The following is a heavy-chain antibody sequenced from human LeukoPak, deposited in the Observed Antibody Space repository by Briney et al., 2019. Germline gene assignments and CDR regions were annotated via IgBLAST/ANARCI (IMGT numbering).Heavy chain of an antibody. V-gene: IGHV3-7*01. Sequence: GGSLRLSCAASGFTFSSYAMSWVRQATGKGLEWVANIKHDGSEKYYVDSVKGRFTISRDNAKNSVYLQVSSLRAEDTAVYYCARAQPAAIDYWGQGTLVTVSS. CDR2: IKHDGSEK. CDR1: GFTFSSYA. J-gene: IGHJ4*02. CDR3: ARAQPAAIDY. D-gene: IGHD2-2*01.